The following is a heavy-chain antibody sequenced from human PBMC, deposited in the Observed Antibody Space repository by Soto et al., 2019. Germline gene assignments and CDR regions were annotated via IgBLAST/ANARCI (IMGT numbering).Heavy chain of an antibody. V-gene: IGHV1-18*04. D-gene: IGHD4-17*01. Sequence: QVHLVQSGDEVKKPGASVKVSCKASGYTFSDFGITWVRQAPGQGLEWMGWISGKHGNTNYAQKIQGRVTLTADTSTSTAYMEMRALTSDDKGIYYCARGDYYEDTGNFEYWGQGTPVTVSS. J-gene: IGHJ4*02. CDR3: ARGDYYEDTGNFEY. CDR1: GYTFSDFG. CDR2: ISGKHGNT.